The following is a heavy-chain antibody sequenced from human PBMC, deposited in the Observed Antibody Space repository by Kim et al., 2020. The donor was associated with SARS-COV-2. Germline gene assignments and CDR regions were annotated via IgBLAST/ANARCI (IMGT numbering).Heavy chain of an antibody. J-gene: IGHJ3*02. V-gene: IGHV4-34*01. Sequence: NYNPSLKSRVTISVDTSKNQFSLKLSSVTAADTAVYYCARGPVPRGAFDIWGQGTMVTVSS. CDR3: ARGPVPRGAFDI. D-gene: IGHD3-10*01.